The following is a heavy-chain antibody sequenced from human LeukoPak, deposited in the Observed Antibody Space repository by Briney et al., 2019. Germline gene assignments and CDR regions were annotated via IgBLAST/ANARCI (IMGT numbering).Heavy chain of an antibody. J-gene: IGHJ4*02. CDR3: AREDSDYSNYDF. V-gene: IGHV3-7*01. CDR1: GFTLSTYW. CDR2: INRDGSGK. Sequence: GESLRLSCAASGFTLSTYWMSWVRQAPGKGLEWVANINRDGSGKYYVDSVRGRFTISRDNAKNSLYLQMNDLRAEDTAVYYCAREDSDYSNYDFWGQGTLVTVSS. D-gene: IGHD4-11*01.